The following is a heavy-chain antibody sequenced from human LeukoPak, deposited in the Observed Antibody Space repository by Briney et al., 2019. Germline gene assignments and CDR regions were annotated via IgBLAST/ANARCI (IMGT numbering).Heavy chain of an antibody. CDR1: GHTFSTYY. V-gene: IGHV1-46*01. J-gene: IGHJ4*02. CDR2: INPSGDGT. CDR3: AREQQGVAGTPFDY. D-gene: IGHD6-19*01. Sequence: ASVKVSCKASGHTFSTYYVHLVRQAPGQGLEWMGVINPSGDGTSYAQRFQGRVTLTRDTSTTTVYMELSSLRSEDTAVYYCAREQQGVAGTPFDYWGQGTLVTVSS.